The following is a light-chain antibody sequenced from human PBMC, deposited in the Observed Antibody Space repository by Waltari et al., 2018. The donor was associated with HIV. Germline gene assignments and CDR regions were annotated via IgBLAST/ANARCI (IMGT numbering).Light chain of an antibody. CDR3: NSYATSNIVV. CDR2: EVS. J-gene: IGLJ2*01. Sequence: QSALTQPASVSGFPGQSTTISCTGSSSDVGGYNYVSWYQQFPGNAPKLLIFEVSNRPSGVSDRFSGTKSGNTASLTISGLQAEDEADYYCNSYATSNIVVFGGGTKVTVL. CDR1: SSDVGGYNY. V-gene: IGLV2-14*01.